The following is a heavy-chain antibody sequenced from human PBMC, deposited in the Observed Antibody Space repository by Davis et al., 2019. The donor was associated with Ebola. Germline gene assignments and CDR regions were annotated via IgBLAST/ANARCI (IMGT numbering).Heavy chain of an antibody. CDR3: AREAVTTFYGMDV. CDR2: INHSGST. J-gene: IGHJ6*02. V-gene: IGHV4-34*01. Sequence: SETLSLTCAVYGGSFSGYYWSWIRQPPGKGLEWIGEINHSGSTNYNPSLKSRVTISVDTSKNQFSLKLSSVTAADTAVYYCAREAVTTFYGMDVWGQGTTVTVSS. CDR1: GGSFSGYY. D-gene: IGHD4-17*01.